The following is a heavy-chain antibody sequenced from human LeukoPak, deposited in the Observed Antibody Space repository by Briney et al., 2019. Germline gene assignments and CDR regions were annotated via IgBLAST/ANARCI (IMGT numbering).Heavy chain of an antibody. J-gene: IGHJ4*02. CDR1: GAPTSSYY. D-gene: IGHD5-18*01. Sequence: SEPLSLPCTVSGAPTSSYYWSWIRQPPGKGLEWIGYIDYSGSTNYNPSLKIRLTMSVDTSKNQFSLKLSSVTAADTAVYYCAGSPIRGNIYGDLHYWGQGTLVTVSS. CDR3: AGSPIRGNIYGDLHY. V-gene: IGHV4-59*01. CDR2: IDYSGST.